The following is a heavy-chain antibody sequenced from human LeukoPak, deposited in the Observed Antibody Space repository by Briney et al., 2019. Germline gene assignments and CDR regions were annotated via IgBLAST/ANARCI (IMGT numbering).Heavy chain of an antibody. CDR3: ARDLSSVAADY. V-gene: IGHV3-23*01. J-gene: IGHJ4*02. D-gene: IGHD6-25*01. CDR1: GFTVSDYS. Sequence: GGSLRLSCAASGFTVSDYSMSWVRQAPGKGLEWVSAISGSGSYTDYADSVKGRFTISKDNSKNTLYMRMSSLRAEDTAVYYCARDLSSVAADYWGQGTLVTVSS. CDR2: ISGSGSYT.